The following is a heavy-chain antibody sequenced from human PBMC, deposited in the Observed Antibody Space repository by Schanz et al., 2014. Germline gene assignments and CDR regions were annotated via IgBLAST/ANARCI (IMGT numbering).Heavy chain of an antibody. J-gene: IGHJ4*02. CDR2: IIPILGIT. Sequence: QVQLVQSGAEVKKPGSSVKVSCKASGGTFSSSTLTWVRQAPGQGLEWMGRIIPILGITNVAQTFQDRVTITADKSTSTAYMELSSLRSEDTAVYYCARDGEAAAGCDYWGQGTPVTVSS. CDR3: ARDGEAAAGCDY. V-gene: IGHV1-69*08. CDR1: GGTFSSST. D-gene: IGHD6-13*01.